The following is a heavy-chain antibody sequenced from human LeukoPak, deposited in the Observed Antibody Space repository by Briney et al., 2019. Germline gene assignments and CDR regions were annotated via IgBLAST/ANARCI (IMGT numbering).Heavy chain of an antibody. Sequence: GESLKISCESSGYSFTSYWITWVRQMPGKGLEWMGRIDPSDSYTNYSPSFQGHVTISADKSISTAYLQWSSLKASDTAMYYCARHASGNRYYYYGMDVWGQGTTVTVSS. J-gene: IGHJ6*02. CDR1: GYSFTSYW. CDR2: IDPSDSYT. V-gene: IGHV5-10-1*01. D-gene: IGHD3-10*01. CDR3: ARHASGNRYYYYGMDV.